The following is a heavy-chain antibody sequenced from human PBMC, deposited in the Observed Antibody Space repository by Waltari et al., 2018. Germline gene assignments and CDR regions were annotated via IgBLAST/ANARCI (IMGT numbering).Heavy chain of an antibody. D-gene: IGHD6-6*01. CDR2: ISVSGGTR. CDR1: GFTFSSYA. J-gene: IGHJ4*02. CDR3: ARDLSQQAAARRSPFDY. Sequence: EVQLLESGGGLVQPGGSLRLSCAASGFTFSSYAMSWVRQAPGKGLDWVYAISVSGGTRYYADSVKGRFTISRDNAKNSLYLQMNSRRAEDTAVYYCARDLSQQAAARRSPFDYWGQGTLVTVSS. V-gene: IGHV3-23*01.